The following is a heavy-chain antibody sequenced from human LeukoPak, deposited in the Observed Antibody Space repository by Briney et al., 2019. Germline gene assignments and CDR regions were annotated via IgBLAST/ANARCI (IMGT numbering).Heavy chain of an antibody. CDR3: AKDSSPLGYCSSTSCYYFDY. CDR1: GFTFSSYG. Sequence: PGGSLRLSRAASGFTFSSYGMNWVRQAPGKGLEWVAFIRSAGSNKYYADSVKGRFTISRDNSKNTLYLQMNSLRAEDTAVYYCAKDSSPLGYCSSTSCYYFDYWGQGTLVTVSS. J-gene: IGHJ4*02. D-gene: IGHD2-2*01. V-gene: IGHV3-30*02. CDR2: IRSAGSNK.